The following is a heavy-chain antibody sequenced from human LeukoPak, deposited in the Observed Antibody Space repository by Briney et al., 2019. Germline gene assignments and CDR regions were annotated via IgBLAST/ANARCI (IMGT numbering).Heavy chain of an antibody. CDR2: ISWNSGSI. CDR1: GFTFDDYA. D-gene: IGHD3-22*01. CDR3: AKDSSYYYDSSGYYQVTPLDY. Sequence: GGSLRLSCAASGFTFDDYAMHWVRQAPGKGLEWVSGISWNSGSIGYADSVKGRFTISRDNAKNSLYLQMNSLRAEDTALYYCAKDSSYYYDSSGYYQVTPLDYWGQGTLVTVSS. V-gene: IGHV3-9*01. J-gene: IGHJ4*02.